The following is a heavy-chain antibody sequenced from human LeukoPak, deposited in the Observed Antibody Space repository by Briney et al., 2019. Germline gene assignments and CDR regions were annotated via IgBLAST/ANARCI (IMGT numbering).Heavy chain of an antibody. CDR1: GFTFSGSA. V-gene: IGHV3-23*01. J-gene: IGHJ4*02. CDR3: AKGVAVAPGY. CDR2: ISGSGGSA. D-gene: IGHD6-19*01. Sequence: GGSLRLSCAASGFTFSGSAMHWVRQAPGKGLEWVSAISGSGGSAYYADSVKGRFTISRDNSKNTLYLQMNSLRAEDTAVYYCAKGVAVAPGYWGQGTLVTVSS.